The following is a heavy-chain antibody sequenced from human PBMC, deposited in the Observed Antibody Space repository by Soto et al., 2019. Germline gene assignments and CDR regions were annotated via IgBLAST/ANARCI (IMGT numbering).Heavy chain of an antibody. CDR3: GGRDSSGWYRTYNNGMDF. Sequence: SETLSLTCTVSGDTISIYYWSWVRQPRGKGLEWIGYIYYSGSTNYNPSLKSRVTISIDTSKNQFSLKLSSVTAADTAVYYCGGRDSSGWYRTYNNGMDFWGQGTTVTVSS. D-gene: IGHD6-19*01. J-gene: IGHJ6*02. CDR1: GDTISIYY. CDR2: IYYSGST. V-gene: IGHV4-59*01.